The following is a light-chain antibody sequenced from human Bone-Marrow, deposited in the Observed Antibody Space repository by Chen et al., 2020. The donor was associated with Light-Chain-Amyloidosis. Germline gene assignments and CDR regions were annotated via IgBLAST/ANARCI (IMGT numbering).Light chain of an antibody. Sequence: SYVLTQPSSVSVAPGQTATIACGGNNIGSTSVHWYQQTPGQAPLLVFYDDSDRPSGVPERLSGSNSGNTATLTISRVEAVNKADYYCQVWDRSSDRPVFGGGTKLTVL. V-gene: IGLV3-21*02. CDR1: NIGSTS. CDR3: QVWDRSSDRPV. J-gene: IGLJ3*02. CDR2: DDS.